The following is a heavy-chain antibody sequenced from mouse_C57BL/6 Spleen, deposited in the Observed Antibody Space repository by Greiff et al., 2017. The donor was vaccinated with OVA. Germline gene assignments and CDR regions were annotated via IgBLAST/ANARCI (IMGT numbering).Heavy chain of an antibody. CDR3: ARRDSNSWYFDV. CDR1: GYTFTSYW. V-gene: IGHV1-59*01. Sequence: VQLQQPGAELVRPGTSVKLSCKASGYTFTSYWMHWVKQRPGQGLEWIGVIDTSDSYTNYNQKFKGKATLTVDTSSSTAYMQLSSLTSEDSAVYYCARRDSNSWYFDVWGTGTTVTVSS. D-gene: IGHD2-5*01. CDR2: IDTSDSYT. J-gene: IGHJ1*03.